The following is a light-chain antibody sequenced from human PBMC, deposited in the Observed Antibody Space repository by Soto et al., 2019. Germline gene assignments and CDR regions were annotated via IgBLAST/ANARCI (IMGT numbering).Light chain of an antibody. CDR1: QTITPTF. J-gene: IGKJ1*01. V-gene: IGKV3-20*01. CDR3: QQFGVSPRT. Sequence: EIVLTQSPGTLSLSPGERATLSCRASQTITPTFLAWYQQKPGQAPRLLIYGASSRATDIPDRFSGSGSGTDFTLTIGKLEPEDFAVYYCQQFGVSPRTFGQGTKVDIK. CDR2: GAS.